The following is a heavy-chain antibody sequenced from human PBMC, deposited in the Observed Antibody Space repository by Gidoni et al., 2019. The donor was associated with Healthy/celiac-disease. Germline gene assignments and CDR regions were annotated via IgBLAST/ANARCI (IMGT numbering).Heavy chain of an antibody. Sequence: SNAWMNWVRQAPGKGLEWVGRIKSKTDGGTTDYAAPVKGRFTISRDDSKNTLYLQMNSLKTEDTAVYYCTTVFGSVDFWSGYSAYYGMDVWGQGTTVTVSS. D-gene: IGHD3-3*01. CDR2: IKSKTDGGTT. V-gene: IGHV3-15*07. CDR1: SNAW. CDR3: TTVFGSVDFWSGYSAYYGMDV. J-gene: IGHJ6*02.